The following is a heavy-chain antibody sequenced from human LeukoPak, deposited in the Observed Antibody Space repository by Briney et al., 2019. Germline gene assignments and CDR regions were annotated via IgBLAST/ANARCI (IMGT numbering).Heavy chain of an antibody. Sequence: ASVKVSCKASGYTFISYYLHWVRQAPGQGLEWMGIINPSGGSTSYAQKFQGRVTMTRDTSTSTVYMELSSLRSEDTAVYYCASGGWFGELFDYWGQGTLVTVSS. CDR2: INPSGGST. CDR1: GYTFISYY. V-gene: IGHV1-46*01. D-gene: IGHD3-10*01. J-gene: IGHJ4*02. CDR3: ASGGWFGELFDY.